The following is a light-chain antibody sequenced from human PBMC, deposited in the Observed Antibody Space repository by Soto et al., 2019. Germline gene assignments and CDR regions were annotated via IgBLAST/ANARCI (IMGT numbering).Light chain of an antibody. CDR2: DVT. CDR3: GSYTPINTMI. Sequence: QSVLTQPASVSGSPGQSITISCAGTSGDVGAYNFVTWFQQHPGKVPKLIIYDVTDRPSGVSDRFSGSKSGNTASLTISGLLAEDEADYYCGSYTPINTMIFGGGTKLTVL. J-gene: IGLJ2*01. CDR1: SGDVGAYNF. V-gene: IGLV2-14*01.